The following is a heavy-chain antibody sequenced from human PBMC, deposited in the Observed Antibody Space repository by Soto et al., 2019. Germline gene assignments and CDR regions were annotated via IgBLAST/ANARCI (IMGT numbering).Heavy chain of an antibody. Sequence: SVKVSCKASGGTFSSYAISWVRQAPGQGLEWMGGIIPIFGTANYAQKFQGRVTITADESTSTAYMELGSLRSEDTAVYYCARPPFPGCINAICYPLDFWGQGALVTVSS. V-gene: IGHV1-69*13. CDR2: IIPIFGTA. J-gene: IGHJ4*02. CDR3: ARPPFPGCINAICYPLDF. CDR1: GGTFSSYA. D-gene: IGHD2-8*01.